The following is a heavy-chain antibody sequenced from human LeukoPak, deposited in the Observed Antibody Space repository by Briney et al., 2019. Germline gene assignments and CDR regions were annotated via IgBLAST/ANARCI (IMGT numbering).Heavy chain of an antibody. J-gene: IGHJ4*02. CDR1: GGSTTYY. Sequence: SETLSLTCTVSGGSTTYYWGWIRQPPGKGLEWIGSIYYSGDTYYNPSLKSRVTISVDTSKTQLSLELSSVTATDTAGYYCAFPGYSSGWPFDYWGQGTLVTVSS. CDR3: AFPGYSSGWPFDY. CDR2: IYYSGDT. V-gene: IGHV4-39*01. D-gene: IGHD6-19*01.